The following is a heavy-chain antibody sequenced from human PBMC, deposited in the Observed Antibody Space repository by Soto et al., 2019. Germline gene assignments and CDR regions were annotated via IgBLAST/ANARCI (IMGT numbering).Heavy chain of an antibody. CDR3: ARARGARYFDY. Sequence: QVQLQESGPGLVKPSQTLSLTCTVSGGSISSGDYYWSWIRQPPGKGLEWIGYIYYSGSTYYNPSLTXRXTXSXDTSKNQFSLKLSSVTAADTAVYYCARARGARYFDYWGQGTLVTVSS. CDR2: IYYSGST. V-gene: IGHV4-30-4*01. D-gene: IGHD2-15*01. J-gene: IGHJ4*02. CDR1: GGSISSGDYY.